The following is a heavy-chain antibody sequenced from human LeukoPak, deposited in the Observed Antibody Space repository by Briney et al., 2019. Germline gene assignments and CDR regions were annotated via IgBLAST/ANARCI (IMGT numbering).Heavy chain of an antibody. CDR3: AKDHGSSWYRYFDY. V-gene: IGHV3-23*01. CDR1: GFTFSSYA. CDR2: ISGSGGST. J-gene: IGHJ4*02. D-gene: IGHD6-13*01. Sequence: PGGSLRLSCAASGFTFSSYAMSWVRQAPGKGLEWVSAISGSGGSTYYADSVKGRFTISRDNSKNTLYLRMNSLRAEDTAVYYCAKDHGSSWYRYFDYWGQGTLVTVSS.